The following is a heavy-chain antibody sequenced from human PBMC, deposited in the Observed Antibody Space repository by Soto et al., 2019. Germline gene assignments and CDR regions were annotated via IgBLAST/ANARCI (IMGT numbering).Heavy chain of an antibody. CDR2: IIPIFGTA. Sequence: QVQLVQSGAEVKKPGSSVKVSCKASGGTFSSYAISWVRQAPGQGLEWMGGIIPIFGTANYAQKCQVRVTITADESSSTAYMELSSLRSDDTAVYYCARWGDGYNYYFDYWGQGTLVTVSA. CDR3: ARWGDGYNYYFDY. CDR1: GGTFSSYA. D-gene: IGHD1-1*01. J-gene: IGHJ4*02. V-gene: IGHV1-69*01.